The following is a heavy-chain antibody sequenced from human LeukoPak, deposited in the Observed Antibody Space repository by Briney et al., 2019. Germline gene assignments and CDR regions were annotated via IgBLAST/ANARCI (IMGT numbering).Heavy chain of an antibody. CDR3: ARGSWGKRTFDV. CDR2: INAENSNT. V-gene: IGHV1-18*04. Sequence: ASVKVSCEASDDTFSNYGVTWVRQAPGQGPEWMGWINAENSNTKYAQKIQGRVTMTTDTSTNTAYMELRSLISDDTAVYYCARGSWGKRTFDVWGQGTMVTVS. D-gene: IGHD6-6*01. CDR1: DDTFSNYG. J-gene: IGHJ3*01.